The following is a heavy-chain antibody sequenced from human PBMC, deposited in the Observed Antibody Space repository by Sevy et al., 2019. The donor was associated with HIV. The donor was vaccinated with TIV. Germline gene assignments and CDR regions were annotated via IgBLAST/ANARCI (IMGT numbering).Heavy chain of an antibody. CDR2: IWLTGAT. CDR3: ARVKHVSDYYGSFDY. V-gene: IGHV3-53*01. D-gene: IGHD3-3*01. Sequence: GGSLRLSCTVSGFTVSSNFISWVRQAPGKGLEWASVIWLTGATYYADSVKGRFTISRDNSKNTVYLDMNSLRAEDTAVYYCARVKHVSDYYGSFDYWGQGTLVTVSS. CDR1: GFTVSSNF. J-gene: IGHJ4*02.